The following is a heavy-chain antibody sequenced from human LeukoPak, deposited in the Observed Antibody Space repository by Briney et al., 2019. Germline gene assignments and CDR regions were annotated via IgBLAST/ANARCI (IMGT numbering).Heavy chain of an antibody. CDR3: ARDYTTVTYNWFDP. Sequence: SETLSLTCAVSGYSISSGYYWGWIRQPPGKGLEWIGSIYRSGSTSYNPSLKSRVTISLDTSKNRFSLKLSSVTAADTAVYYCARDYTTVTYNWFDPWGQGTLVTVSS. CDR1: GYSISSGYY. CDR2: IYRSGST. D-gene: IGHD4-17*01. V-gene: IGHV4-38-2*02. J-gene: IGHJ5*02.